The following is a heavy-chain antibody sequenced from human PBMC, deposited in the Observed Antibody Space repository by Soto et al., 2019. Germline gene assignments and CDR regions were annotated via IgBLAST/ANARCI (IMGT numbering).Heavy chain of an antibody. D-gene: IGHD1-26*01. CDR2: IYYIGRT. Sequence: SETLSLTCTVDSISTYYWNWIRQPPGKGLEWIGYIYYIGRTNYNPSLKSRVTISIDTSKNQFSLKLSSVTAADTAVYYCAREPVGATHFDYWGQGALVTVSS. CDR3: AREPVGATHFDY. V-gene: IGHV4-59*01. CDR1: SISTYY. J-gene: IGHJ4*02.